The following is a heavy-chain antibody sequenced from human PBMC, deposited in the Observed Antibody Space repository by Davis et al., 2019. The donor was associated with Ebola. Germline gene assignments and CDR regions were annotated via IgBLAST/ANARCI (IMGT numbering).Heavy chain of an antibody. Sequence: GESLKISCAASGFTVSSNYMSWVRQAPGKGLEWVSVIYSGGSTYYADSVKGRFTISRDNSKNTLYLQMNSLRAEDTAVYYCASQNLWSGYYTVDYWGQGTLVTVSS. CDR1: GFTVSSNY. D-gene: IGHD3-3*01. CDR3: ASQNLWSGYYTVDY. V-gene: IGHV3-66*04. CDR2: IYSGGST. J-gene: IGHJ4*02.